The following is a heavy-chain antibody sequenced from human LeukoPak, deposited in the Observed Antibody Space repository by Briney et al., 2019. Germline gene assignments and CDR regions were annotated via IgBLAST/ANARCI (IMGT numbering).Heavy chain of an antibody. D-gene: IGHD6-6*01. J-gene: IGHJ4*02. CDR2: LSDAGVRI. V-gene: IGHV3-23*01. CDR1: GFTFRNYG. Sequence: RPGGSLRLSCIASGFTFRNYGMSWVRQAPGKGLEWVSGLSDAGVRIFYSDSVKGRFIISRDNSKNTLYLQMDSLRAEDTAVYYCANTHCDSSPIVWNFWGQGTLVTVSS. CDR3: ANTHCDSSPIVWNF.